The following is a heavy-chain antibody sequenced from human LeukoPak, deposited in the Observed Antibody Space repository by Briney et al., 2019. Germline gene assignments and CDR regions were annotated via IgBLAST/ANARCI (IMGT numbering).Heavy chain of an antibody. J-gene: IGHJ4*02. CDR3: ASISDVKVGAIRFDY. CDR1: GFTFSGTW. D-gene: IGHD1-26*01. CDR2: ITSDGISA. Sequence: GGSLRLSCAASGFTFSGTWMHWVRQPPGKGLVWVARITSDGISATYAESVKGRFTISRDNAKNTLYLQMNSLRAEDTAVYYCASISDVKVGAIRFDYWGQGTLVTVSS. V-gene: IGHV3-74*03.